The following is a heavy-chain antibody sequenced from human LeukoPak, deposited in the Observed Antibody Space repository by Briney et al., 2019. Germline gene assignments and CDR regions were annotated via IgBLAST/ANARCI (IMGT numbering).Heavy chain of an antibody. CDR2: IRYDGSNK. CDR3: AKEQNLTPYSSSWKTYYYYYMDV. D-gene: IGHD6-13*01. Sequence: PGGSLRLSCAASGFSFVSYAMTWVRQAPGKGLEWVAFIRYDGSNKYYADSVKGRFTISRDNSKNTLYLQMNSLRAEDTAVYYCAKEQNLTPYSSSWKTYYYYYMDVWGKGTTVTVSS. CDR1: GFSFVSYA. J-gene: IGHJ6*03. V-gene: IGHV3-30*02.